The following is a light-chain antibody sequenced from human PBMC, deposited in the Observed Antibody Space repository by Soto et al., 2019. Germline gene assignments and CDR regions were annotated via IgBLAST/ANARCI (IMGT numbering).Light chain of an antibody. CDR1: QSVDSN. CDR2: GAS. J-gene: IGKJ1*01. CDR3: QHYNTWPWT. Sequence: EIVVTQSPATLSVSPWDGGTLSCRASQSVDSNLAWYQQKPGQAPRLLIYGASTRATGIPARFSGSGSETEFILTISSLQSEDFAVYYCQHYNTWPWTFGQGTKVDIK. V-gene: IGKV3-15*01.